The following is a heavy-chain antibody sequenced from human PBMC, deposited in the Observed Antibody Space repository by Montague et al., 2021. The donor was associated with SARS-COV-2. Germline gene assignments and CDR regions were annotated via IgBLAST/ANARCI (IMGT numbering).Heavy chain of an antibody. Sequence: SETLSLTCTVSGGSINSYYWSWIRQPPGKGLEWIGYIYYSGGTNYNPSLKSRVTISIDTSKNQFSLNLTSVTAADTGVYYCARTSLASASCRFDPWGQGTLVTVSS. J-gene: IGHJ5*02. V-gene: IGHV4-59*01. CDR2: IYYSGGT. CDR1: GGSINSYY. CDR3: ARTSLASASCRFDP. D-gene: IGHD3-16*02.